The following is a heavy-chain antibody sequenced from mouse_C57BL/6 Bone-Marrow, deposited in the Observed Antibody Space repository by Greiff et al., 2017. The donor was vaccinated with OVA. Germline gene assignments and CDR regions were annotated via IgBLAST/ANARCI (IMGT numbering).Heavy chain of an antibody. V-gene: IGHV1-69*01. CDR2: IDPSDSYT. CDR3: AREGVRPYFDY. J-gene: IGHJ2*01. Sequence: QVQLQQPGAELVMPGASVKLSCKASGYTFTSYWMHWVKQRPGQGLEWIGEIDPSDSYTNYNQKFKGKSTLTVDKSSSTAYMQLSSLTSEDSAVYYCAREGVRPYFDYGGQGTTLTVSS. D-gene: IGHD1-2*01. CDR1: GYTFTSYW.